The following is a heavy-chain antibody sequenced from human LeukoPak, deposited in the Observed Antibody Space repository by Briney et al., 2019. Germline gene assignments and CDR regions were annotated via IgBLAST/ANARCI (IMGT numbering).Heavy chain of an antibody. J-gene: IGHJ4*02. CDR2: IDKDAIEK. CDR3: ATRSSWFDY. V-gene: IGHV3-7*03. Sequence: GGSLRLSCIASGFTISPYYMGWARQAPGKGLEWVANIDKDAIEKYYVDSVKGRFTISRDNSKSTLYLQMNSLRAEDTAVYYCATRSSWFDYWGQGTLVTVSS. D-gene: IGHD6-13*01. CDR1: GFTISPYY.